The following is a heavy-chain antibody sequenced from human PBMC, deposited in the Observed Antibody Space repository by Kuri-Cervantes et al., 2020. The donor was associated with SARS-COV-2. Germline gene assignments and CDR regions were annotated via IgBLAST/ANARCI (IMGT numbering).Heavy chain of an antibody. D-gene: IGHD4-23*01. CDR1: GGTFNTYG. Sequence: ASVKVSCKASGGTFNTYGIRWVRQAPGRGLEWMGSINTYNGNTNYAQIIQGRVTMTTDTSTSTAFMELRSLRSFDTAVYYCARSHTLYGGNSSPWDYWGQGTLVTRLL. V-gene: IGHV1-18*01. CDR2: INTYNGNT. CDR3: ARSHTLYGGNSSPWDY. J-gene: IGHJ4*02.